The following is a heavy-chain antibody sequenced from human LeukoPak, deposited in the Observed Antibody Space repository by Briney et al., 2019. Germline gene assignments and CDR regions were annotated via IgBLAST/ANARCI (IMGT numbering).Heavy chain of an antibody. CDR2: IYYSGST. J-gene: IGHJ4*02. CDR1: GGSISSSSYY. Sequence: SSETLSLTCTVSGGSISSSSYYWGWIRQPPGKGLEWIGSIYYSGSTYYNPSLKSRVTISVDTSKNQFSLKLSSVTAADTAVYYCARQDYYDSSGYQYYFDYWGQGTLVTVSS. V-gene: IGHV4-39*01. CDR3: ARQDYYDSSGYQYYFDY. D-gene: IGHD3-22*01.